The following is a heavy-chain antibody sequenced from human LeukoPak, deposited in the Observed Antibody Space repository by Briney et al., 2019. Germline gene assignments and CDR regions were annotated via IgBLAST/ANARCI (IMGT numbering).Heavy chain of an antibody. J-gene: IGHJ4*02. Sequence: PGGSLRLSCAASGFTFSSYWMSRVRQAPGKGLEWVANIKQDGSEKYYVDSVKGRFTISRDNAKNSLYLQMNSLRAEDTAVYYCARDSIAAAGIFDYWGQGTLVTVSS. CDR3: ARDSIAAAGIFDY. CDR1: GFTFSSYW. V-gene: IGHV3-7*01. D-gene: IGHD6-13*01. CDR2: IKQDGSEK.